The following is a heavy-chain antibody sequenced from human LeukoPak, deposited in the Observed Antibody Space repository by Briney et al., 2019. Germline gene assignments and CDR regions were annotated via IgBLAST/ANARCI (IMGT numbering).Heavy chain of an antibody. CDR2: VSPPGGGT. CDR3: ARDLAWGAFDY. CDR1: GFTFSSYG. J-gene: IGHJ4*02. D-gene: IGHD7-27*01. Sequence: GGSLRLSCAASGFTFSSYGMNWVRQAPGQGMEWLSGVSPPGGGTYYADSVKGRFTISRDDSKNTLSLQMNSLRVEDTAVYYCARDLAWGAFDYWGQGTLVTVSS. V-gene: IGHV3-23*01.